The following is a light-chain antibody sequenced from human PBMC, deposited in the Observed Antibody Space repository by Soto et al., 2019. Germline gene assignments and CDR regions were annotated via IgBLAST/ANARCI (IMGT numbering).Light chain of an antibody. J-gene: IGKJ2*01. CDR2: GAS. V-gene: IGKV3-20*01. CDR1: QSVSSSY. CDR3: QQYGSSPPDT. Sequence: EIVLTQSPGTLSLSPGERATLSCRASQSVSSSYLAWYQQKPGQAPRLLIYGASSRATGIPDRFSGSGSGTDVTLTIRRLESEDFAVYDCQQYGSSPPDTFGQGTKLEIK.